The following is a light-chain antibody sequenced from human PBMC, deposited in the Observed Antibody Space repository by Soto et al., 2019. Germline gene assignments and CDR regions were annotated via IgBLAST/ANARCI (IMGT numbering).Light chain of an antibody. CDR1: SGHSGYY. CDR3: ETWDSYSL. V-gene: IGLV4-60*02. Sequence: QLVLTQSSSASASLGSSVKLTCTLSSGHSGYYIAWHQQQPGKAPRYLMKLEGSGSYNKGSGVPDRFSGSSSGADRYLTISNLQFEDEADYYCETWDSYSLFGGGTQLTVL. CDR2: LEGSGSY. J-gene: IGLJ2*01.